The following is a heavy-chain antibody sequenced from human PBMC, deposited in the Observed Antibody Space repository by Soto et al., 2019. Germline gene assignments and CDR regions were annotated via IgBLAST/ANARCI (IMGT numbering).Heavy chain of an antibody. J-gene: IGHJ4*02. CDR3: ANRGGGTLVAAPMWVYYFDS. V-gene: IGHV3-23*01. CDR1: GFTFSTYA. Sequence: EVQLLESGGGLVQPGGSLRLSCAASGFTFSTYAMSWVRQAPGKGLEWVSGISGSGGSTYYADSVKGRFTISRDNSKNTLFLQMNSLRVEDTTVYYCANRGGGTLVAAPMWVYYFDSWGQGTLVTVSS. D-gene: IGHD5-12*01. CDR2: ISGSGGST.